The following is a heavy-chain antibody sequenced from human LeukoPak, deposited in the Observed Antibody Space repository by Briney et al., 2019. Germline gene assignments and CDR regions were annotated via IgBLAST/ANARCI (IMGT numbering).Heavy chain of an antibody. CDR2: IYYSGST. D-gene: IGHD3-3*01. J-gene: IGHJ4*02. V-gene: IGHV4-59*12. CDR3: ASDYDFWSGYFDY. Sequence: SETLSLTCTVSGGSISSYYWNWIRQPPGKGLEWIGYIYYSGSTNYNPSLKSRVTISVDTSKNQFSLKLSSVTAADTAVYYCASDYDFWSGYFDYWGQGTLVTVSS. CDR1: GGSISSYY.